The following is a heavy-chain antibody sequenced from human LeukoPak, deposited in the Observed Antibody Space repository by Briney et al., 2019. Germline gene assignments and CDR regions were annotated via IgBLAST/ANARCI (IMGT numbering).Heavy chain of an antibody. V-gene: IGHV3-21*01. CDR1: GFTFSSYS. J-gene: IGHJ4*02. D-gene: IGHD3-22*01. CDR2: ISSSSSYI. Sequence: GGSLRLSCAASGFTFSSYSMNWVRQAPGKGLEWVSSISSSSSYIYYADSVKGRFTISRDNAKNSLYLQMNSLRAEDTAVYYCARGSTYYDSSGQVPFDYWGQGTLVTVSS. CDR3: ARGSTYYDSSGQVPFDY.